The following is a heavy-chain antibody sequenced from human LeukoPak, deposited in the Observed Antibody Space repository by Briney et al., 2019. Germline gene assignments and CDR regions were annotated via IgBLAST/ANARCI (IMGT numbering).Heavy chain of an antibody. Sequence: PSQTPSLTCTVSGGSISSGGYYWSWIRQHPGKGLEWIGYIYYSGSTYYNPSLKSRVTISVDTSKNQFSLKLSSVTAADTAVYYCARALLLPGRGYDPWGQGTLVTVSS. V-gene: IGHV4-31*03. CDR1: GGSISSGGYY. J-gene: IGHJ5*02. CDR2: IYYSGST. D-gene: IGHD3-10*01. CDR3: ARALLLPGRGYDP.